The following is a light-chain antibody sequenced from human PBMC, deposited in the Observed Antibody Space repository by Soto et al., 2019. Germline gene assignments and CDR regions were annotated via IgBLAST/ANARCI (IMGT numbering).Light chain of an antibody. CDR1: QSVNIY. J-gene: IGKJ5*01. Sequence: EIVLTQSPATLSLSPGERATLSCRASQSVNIYLAWYQQKPGLAPRLLIYDASSRATGVPARFNGSGSRTDFTLTISSLEPEDFAVYYCQQRSNWPPITFGQGTRLEIK. CDR3: QQRSNWPPIT. CDR2: DAS. V-gene: IGKV3-11*01.